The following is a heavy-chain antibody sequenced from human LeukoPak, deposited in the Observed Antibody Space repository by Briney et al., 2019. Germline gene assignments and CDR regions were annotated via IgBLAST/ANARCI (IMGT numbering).Heavy chain of an antibody. Sequence: ASVKVSCKASGYTFIGYHIHWVRQAPRQGLEWMGWINPDNDDTKYPQKFQGRVTLTRDTSINTAFMEVHRLRSDDTAIYYCARASYYYDKSGYDYWGQGTLVTVSS. CDR3: ARASYYYDKSGYDY. D-gene: IGHD3-22*01. CDR1: GYTFIGYH. V-gene: IGHV1-2*02. J-gene: IGHJ4*02. CDR2: INPDNDDT.